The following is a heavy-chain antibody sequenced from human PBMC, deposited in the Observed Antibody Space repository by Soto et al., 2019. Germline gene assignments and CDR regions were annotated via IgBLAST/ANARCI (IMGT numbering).Heavy chain of an antibody. CDR1: GDSITSGSYY. V-gene: IGHV4-61*01. CDR3: ARVVGLAYTHNWFDP. CDR2: IYHTGSI. J-gene: IGHJ5*02. Sequence: SETLSLTCTFSGDSITSGSYYWSWVLQPPGKGLEWIGYIYHTGSINYDPSLRSRVTISVDTSKNQFSRRLSSVTAVDTAVYSCARVVGLAYTHNWFDPWAQGTLVTVSS. D-gene: IGHD2-21*01.